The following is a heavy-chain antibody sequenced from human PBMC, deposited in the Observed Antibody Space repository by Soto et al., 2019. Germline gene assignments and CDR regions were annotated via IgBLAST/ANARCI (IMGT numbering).Heavy chain of an antibody. D-gene: IGHD6-19*01. CDR1: GFTFSTYA. CDR3: SKERSRGWIFDY. CDR2: ISGSGDST. J-gene: IGHJ4*02. V-gene: IGHV3-23*01. Sequence: EVQLLESGGGLVQPGGSLRLSCAASGFTFSTYAMNWVRQAPGKGLEWVSGISGSGDSTYYADSVKGRFTVSRDNSKNTLYLHRNSLRADDTAVFYCSKERSRGWIFDYWGQGALVTVSS.